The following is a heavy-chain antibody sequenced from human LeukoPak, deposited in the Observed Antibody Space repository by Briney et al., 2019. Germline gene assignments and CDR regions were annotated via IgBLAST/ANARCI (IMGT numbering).Heavy chain of an antibody. V-gene: IGHV4-39*01. J-gene: IGHJ6*03. CDR2: IYYSGST. CDR1: GGSISSSSYY. CDR3: ARGEGVVATAVYYYYYMDV. D-gene: IGHD5-12*01. Sequence: SETLSLTCTVSGGSISSSSYYWGWIRQPPGKGLEWVGSIYYSGSTYYNPSLKSRVTISVDTSKNQFSLKLSSVTAADTAVYYCARGEGVVATAVYYYYYMDVWGKGTTGTVSS.